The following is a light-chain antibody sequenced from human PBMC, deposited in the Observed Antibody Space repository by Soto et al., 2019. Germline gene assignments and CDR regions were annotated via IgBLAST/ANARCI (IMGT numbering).Light chain of an antibody. Sequence: QSVLTQPPSVSGAPGQRVTTSCTGSSSNIGAGYDVHWYQQRPGTAPKLLIYGNSNRPSGVPDRFSGSKSGTSASLAITGLQAEDEADYYCQSYDSSLSGSVFGGGTKLTVL. CDR2: GNS. V-gene: IGLV1-40*01. CDR1: SSNIGAGYD. CDR3: QSYDSSLSGSV. J-gene: IGLJ3*02.